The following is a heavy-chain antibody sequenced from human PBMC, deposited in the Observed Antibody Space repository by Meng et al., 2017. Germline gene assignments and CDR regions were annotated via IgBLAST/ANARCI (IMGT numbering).Heavy chain of an antibody. CDR1: GYTFTSYG. V-gene: IGHV1-18*01. D-gene: IGHD3-10*01. J-gene: IGHJ5*02. Sequence: ASVKVSCKASGYTFTSYGISWVRQAPGQGREGMGWISAYNGNTNYAQKLQGRVTMTTDTSTSTAYMELRSLRSDDTAVYYCARDPGYYGSGSYYNEGRWFDPWGQGTLVTVSS. CDR2: ISAYNGNT. CDR3: ARDPGYYGSGSYYNEGRWFDP.